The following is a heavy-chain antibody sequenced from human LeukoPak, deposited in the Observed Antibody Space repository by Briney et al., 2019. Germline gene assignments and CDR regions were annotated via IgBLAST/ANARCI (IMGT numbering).Heavy chain of an antibody. V-gene: IGHV3-23*01. J-gene: IGHJ3*01. Sequence: GGSLSLSCAASGFTFSNYAMNWVRQAPGKGLEWVSVISDNGGLRYYADSVKGRFTISRDNSKNTLYLQMNGLRAEDTAVYYCAKRDEEYAFNLWGQGTMVTVSS. CDR3: AKRDEEYAFNL. CDR2: ISDNGGLR. D-gene: IGHD5-24*01. CDR1: GFTFSNYA.